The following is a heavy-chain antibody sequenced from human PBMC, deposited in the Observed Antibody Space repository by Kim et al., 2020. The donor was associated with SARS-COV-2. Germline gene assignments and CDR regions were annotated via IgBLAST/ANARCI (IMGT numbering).Heavy chain of an antibody. CDR2: IYSGGST. CDR3: ARDSGPAAMFYYYYGMDV. Sequence: GGSLRLSCAASGFTVSSNYMSWVRQAPGKGLEWVSVIYSGGSTYYADSVKGRFTISRDNSKNTLYLQMNSLRAEDTAVYYCARDSGPAAMFYYYYGMDVWGQEATVTVSS. J-gene: IGHJ6*02. CDR1: GFTVSSNY. V-gene: IGHV3-53*01. D-gene: IGHD2-2*01.